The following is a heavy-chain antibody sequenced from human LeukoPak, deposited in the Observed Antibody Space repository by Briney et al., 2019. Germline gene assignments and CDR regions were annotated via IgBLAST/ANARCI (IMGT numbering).Heavy chain of an antibody. CDR3: ARDSSGYYYGYYFDY. CDR1: GFTIDDYG. CDR2: INWNGGST. D-gene: IGHD3-22*01. V-gene: IGHV3-20*04. Sequence: SGGSLRLSCAASGFTIDDYGMSWVRQAPGKGLEWVSGINWNGGSTGYADSVKGRFTISRDNAKNSLYLQMNSLRAEDTALYYCARDSSGYYYGYYFDYWGQGTLVTVSS. J-gene: IGHJ4*02.